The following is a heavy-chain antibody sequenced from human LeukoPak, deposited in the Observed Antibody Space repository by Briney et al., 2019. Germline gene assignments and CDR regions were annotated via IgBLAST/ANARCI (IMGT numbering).Heavy chain of an antibody. D-gene: IGHD1-26*01. J-gene: IGHJ3*02. V-gene: IGHV3-48*03. CDR2: ISGSGLSI. CDR1: GFIFNDYE. Sequence: PGGSLRLSCVASGFIFNDYEMNWVRQAPGKGLEWVAYISGSGLSIYYADSAKGRFTISRDNAKNSLYLQMNGLRAEDTAVYYCAKGRQLRRSDAFDIWGQGTMVTVSS. CDR3: AKGRQLRRSDAFDI.